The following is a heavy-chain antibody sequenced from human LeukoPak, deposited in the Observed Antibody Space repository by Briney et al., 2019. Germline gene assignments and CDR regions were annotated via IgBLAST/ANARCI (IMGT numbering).Heavy chain of an antibody. J-gene: IGHJ6*02. V-gene: IGHV3-30-3*01. CDR3: ARVRGGRSWYYYGMDV. CDR1: GFTFSSYT. CDR2: ISYDGDNE. D-gene: IGHD3-16*01. Sequence: PGGSLRLSCAGSGFTFSSYTMSWVRQAPGKGLEWVAVISYDGDNEYYADSVKGQFTISRDNSKDRLYLQMNSLRPEDTAMYYCARVRGGRSWYYYGMDVWGRGTTVTVSS.